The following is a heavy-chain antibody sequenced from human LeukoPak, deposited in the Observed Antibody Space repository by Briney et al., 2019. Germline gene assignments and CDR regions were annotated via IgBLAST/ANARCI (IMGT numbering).Heavy chain of an antibody. V-gene: IGHV4-34*01. CDR2: INHSGST. CDR1: GGSFSGYC. J-gene: IGHJ4*02. D-gene: IGHD2-21*02. CDR3: ARHSDSAYCGGDCPFDY. Sequence: PSETLSLTCTVYGGSFSGYCWSWIRQPPGKGLEWVGEINHSGSTNYNPSLKSRVTISVDTSKNQFSLRLSSVTAADTAVYYCARHSDSAYCGGDCPFDYWGQGTPVTVSS.